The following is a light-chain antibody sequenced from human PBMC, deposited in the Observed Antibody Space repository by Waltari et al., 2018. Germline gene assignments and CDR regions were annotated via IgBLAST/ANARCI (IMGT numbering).Light chain of an antibody. J-gene: IGKJ3*01. CDR1: QSVSSN. CDR3: QQYNNWPPFT. Sequence: EIVMTQSPATLSVSPGERATLSCRASQSVSSNLAWYQQKPGQTPRLLIFGASTRATGIPARFSGRGSGTEFTLTISSLQSKDFAVYYCQQYNNWPPFTFGPGTKVDI. CDR2: GAS. V-gene: IGKV3-15*01.